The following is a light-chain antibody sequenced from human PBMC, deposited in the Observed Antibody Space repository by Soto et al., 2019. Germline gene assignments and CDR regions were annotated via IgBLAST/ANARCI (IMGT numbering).Light chain of an antibody. CDR1: QGISTY. CDR3: QQRGES. CDR2: DAS. V-gene: IGKV3-11*02. Sequence: LTQSPATLSLSPGESATLSCTARQGISTYIAWYKQKPGQTPRLLMFDASRRATGIPPRFSGGGFGREFTLTISSLQPEDFAVYYCQQRGESFGQGTRLEIK. J-gene: IGKJ5*01.